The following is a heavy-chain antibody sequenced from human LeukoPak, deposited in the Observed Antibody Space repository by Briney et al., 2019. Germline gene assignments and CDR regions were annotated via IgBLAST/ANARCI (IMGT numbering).Heavy chain of an antibody. D-gene: IGHD1-1*01. CDR1: GFTFSSYA. J-gene: IGHJ4*02. CDR2: ISYDGSNQ. V-gene: IGHV3-30-3*01. CDR3: ARDYPNYYFDY. Sequence: GGSLRHSCAASGFTFSSYAMHWVRQAPGKGLEWVAFISYDGSNQYYADSVKGRFSISRDNSKNTLYVQMNSLRAEDTAVYYCARDYPNYYFDYWGQGALVIVSS.